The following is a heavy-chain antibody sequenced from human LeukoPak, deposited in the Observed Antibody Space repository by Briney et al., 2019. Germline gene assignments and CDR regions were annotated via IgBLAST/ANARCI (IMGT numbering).Heavy chain of an antibody. CDR1: GYTFTSYY. CDR2: MNPNTGNR. CDR3: VRGNYGSGSYYLDY. J-gene: IGHJ4*02. V-gene: IGHV1-8*02. Sequence: ASVKVSCKASGYTFTSYYMHWVRQTTGQGLEWMGWMNPNTGNRDFAPRFQGRVTMTRDISITTAYMELRSLKSEDTAVYYCVRGNYGSGSYYLDYWGQGTLVTVSS. D-gene: IGHD3-10*01.